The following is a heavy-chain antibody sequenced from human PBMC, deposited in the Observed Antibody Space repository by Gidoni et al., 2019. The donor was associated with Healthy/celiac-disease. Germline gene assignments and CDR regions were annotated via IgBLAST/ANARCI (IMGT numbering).Heavy chain of an antibody. V-gene: IGHV4-59*01. J-gene: IGHJ6*03. D-gene: IGHD6-6*01. CDR2: IYYSGST. CDR3: ARDSSLVNKPMDV. Sequence: QVQLQESGPGLLKPSETLSLTCTVSGGSISSYYWRWIRQPPGKGLEWIGYIYYSGSTNYNPSLKSRVTISVDTSKNQFSLKLSSVTAADTAVYYCARDSSLVNKPMDVWGKGTTVTVSS. CDR1: GGSISSYY.